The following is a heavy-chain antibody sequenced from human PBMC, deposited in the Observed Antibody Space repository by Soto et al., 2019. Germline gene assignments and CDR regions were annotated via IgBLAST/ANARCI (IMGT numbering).Heavy chain of an antibody. D-gene: IGHD4-17*01. V-gene: IGHV3-73*01. J-gene: IGHJ5*02. CDR1: GFTFSGSA. CDR3: TREDRVLDANDYGDYFLLVP. CDR2: IRSKANSYAT. Sequence: PGGSLRLSCAASGFTFSGSAMHWVCQASGKGLEWVGRIRSKANSYATAYAASVKGRFTISRDDSKNTAYLQMNSLKTEDTAVYYCTREDRVLDANDYGDYFLLVPWGQGTLVTVSS.